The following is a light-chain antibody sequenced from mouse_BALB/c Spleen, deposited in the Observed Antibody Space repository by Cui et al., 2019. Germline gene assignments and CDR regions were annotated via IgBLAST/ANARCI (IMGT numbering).Light chain of an antibody. V-gene: IGKV2-137*01. CDR3: MQHLEYPFS. J-gene: IGKJ4*01. Sequence: VMLQAAPSVPATPRASVSISCGSSVSLLYSNGTTYFYWFLQRPGQSPQLLIYRMSNLASGVPGRFGGSGSGTAFTLGISRVEAEDVGVYYCMQHLEYPFSFSSGTKLEIK. CDR2: RMS. CDR1: VSLLYSNGTTY.